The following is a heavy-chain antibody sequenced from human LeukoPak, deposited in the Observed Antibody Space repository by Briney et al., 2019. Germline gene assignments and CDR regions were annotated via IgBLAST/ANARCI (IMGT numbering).Heavy chain of an antibody. CDR3: ARGPMVRRVIIVGSWLCDY. CDR1: GGSFSGYY. CDR2: IEHSGSS. D-gene: IGHD3-10*01. J-gene: IGHJ4*02. Sequence: SQSLSLTRAVYGGSFSGYYWSWIRQPPGKGLEWHGEIEHSGSSNYKSSLKSRVTISVDTSQNQLSLKLSSVTAADTAVYYCARGPMVRRVIIVGSWLCDYWGQGTLVSVSS. V-gene: IGHV4-34*01.